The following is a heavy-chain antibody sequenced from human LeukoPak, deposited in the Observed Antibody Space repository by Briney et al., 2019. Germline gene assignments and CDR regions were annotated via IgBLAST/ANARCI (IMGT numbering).Heavy chain of an antibody. CDR2: INHSGST. CDR1: GGSFSGYY. Sequence: SETLSLTCAVYGGSFSGYYWSWIRQPPGKGLEWIGEINHSGSTNYNPSLKSRVTISVDTSKNQFSLKLSSVTAADKAMYYRARDTRLHVWGSYRYTSIDYWGQGTLVTVSS. V-gene: IGHV4-34*01. J-gene: IGHJ4*02. D-gene: IGHD3-16*02. CDR3: ARDTRLHVWGSYRYTSIDY.